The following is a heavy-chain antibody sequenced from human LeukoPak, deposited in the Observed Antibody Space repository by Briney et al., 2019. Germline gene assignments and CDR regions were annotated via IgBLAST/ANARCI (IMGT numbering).Heavy chain of an antibody. J-gene: IGHJ4*02. V-gene: IGHV1-18*01. CDR1: GGTFSSYA. CDR2: ISAYNGNT. D-gene: IGHD3-10*01. CDR3: ARLSAVDYYGSGSLDY. Sequence: ASVKVSCKASGGTFSSYAISWVRQAPGQGLEWMGWISAYNGNTNYAQKLQGRVTMTTDTSTSTAYMELRSLRSDDTAVYYCARLSAVDYYGSGSLDYWGQGTLVTVSS.